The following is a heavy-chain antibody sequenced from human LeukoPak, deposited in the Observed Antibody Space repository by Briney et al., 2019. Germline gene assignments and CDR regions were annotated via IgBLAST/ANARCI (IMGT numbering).Heavy chain of an antibody. CDR3: AREGDSGYVSLYYFDY. J-gene: IGHJ4*02. CDR1: GFTFDDYA. V-gene: IGHV4-4*08. D-gene: IGHD5-12*01. CDR2: IYTSGST. Sequence: GSLRLSCAASGFTFDDYAMSWVRQGPGKGLEWIGRIYTSGSTNYNPSLKSRVTISVDTSKNQFSLKLSSVTAADTAVYYCAREGDSGYVSLYYFDYWGQGTLVTVSS.